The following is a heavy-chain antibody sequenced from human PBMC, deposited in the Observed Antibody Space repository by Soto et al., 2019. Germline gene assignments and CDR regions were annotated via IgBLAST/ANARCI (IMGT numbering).Heavy chain of an antibody. Sequence: GGSLRLSCAASGFTFSSYAMSWVRQAPGKGLEWVSAISGSGGSTYYADSVKGRFTISRDNSKNTLYLQMNSLRAEDTAVYYCAKEERGTSYPYYYYYYMDVWGKGTTVTVSS. CDR2: ISGSGGST. V-gene: IGHV3-23*01. J-gene: IGHJ6*03. D-gene: IGHD1-1*01. CDR1: GFTFSSYA. CDR3: AKEERGTSYPYYYYYYMDV.